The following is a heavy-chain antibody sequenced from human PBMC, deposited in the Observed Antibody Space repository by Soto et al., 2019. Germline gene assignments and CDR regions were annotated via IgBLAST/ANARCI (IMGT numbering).Heavy chain of an antibody. CDR2: INHSGST. D-gene: IGHD3-10*01. Sequence: QVQLQQWGAGLLKPSETLSLTCAVYGGSFSGYYWSWIRQPPGKGLEWIGEINHSGSTNYNPSLTSRVTISVDTSKNQFSLKLSSVTAADTAVYYCASFYGSGSYYSHPGGAIADYWGQGTLVTVSS. J-gene: IGHJ4*02. CDR3: ASFYGSGSYYSHPGGAIADY. CDR1: GGSFSGYY. V-gene: IGHV4-34*01.